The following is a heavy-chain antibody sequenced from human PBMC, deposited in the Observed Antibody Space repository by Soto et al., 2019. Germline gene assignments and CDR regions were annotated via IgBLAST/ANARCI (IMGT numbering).Heavy chain of an antibody. Sequence: GASVKVSCKASGGTFSSYAISWVRQAPGQGLEWMGGIIPIFGTANYAQKFQGRLTISRDNSKNTVFLQMNSLTTEDTAVYYCAKDRYFDSYYFDYWGQGTRVTVSS. D-gene: IGHD3-9*01. V-gene: IGHV1-69*05. CDR2: IIPIFGTA. CDR3: AKDRYFDSYYFDY. J-gene: IGHJ4*02. CDR1: GGTFSSYA.